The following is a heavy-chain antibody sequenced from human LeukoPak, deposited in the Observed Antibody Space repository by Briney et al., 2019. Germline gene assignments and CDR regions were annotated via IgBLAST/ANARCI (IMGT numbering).Heavy chain of an antibody. CDR1: GFTFSSYA. CDR2: ISYDGSNK. J-gene: IGHJ4*02. Sequence: GRSLRLSCAASGFTFSSYAMHWVRQAPGKGLEWVAVISYDGSNKYYADSVKGRFTISRDSSKNTLYLQMNSLRAEDTAVYYCARTWSGHFDYWGQGTLVTVSS. V-gene: IGHV3-30-3*01. D-gene: IGHD3-3*01. CDR3: ARTWSGHFDY.